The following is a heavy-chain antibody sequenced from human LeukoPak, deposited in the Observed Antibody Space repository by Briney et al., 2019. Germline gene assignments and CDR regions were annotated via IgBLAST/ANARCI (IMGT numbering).Heavy chain of an antibody. CDR2: ISGRGDST. J-gene: IGHJ4*02. V-gene: IGHV3-23*01. D-gene: IGHD5-24*01. Sequence: GGSLRLSCAASGFTFSSYAMSWVRQAPGKGLEWVSSISGRGDSTYYADSVKGRFTISRDDAKNSLYLQMNSLRAEDTAIYYCTRVGYIDEGIDYWGQGTLVTVSS. CDR1: GFTFSSYA. CDR3: TRVGYIDEGIDY.